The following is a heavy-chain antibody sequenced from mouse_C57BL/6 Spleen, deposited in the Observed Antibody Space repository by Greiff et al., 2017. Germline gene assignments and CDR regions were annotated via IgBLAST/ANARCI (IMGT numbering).Heavy chain of an antibody. CDR1: GYTFTSYW. Sequence: VKLVESGAELAKPGASVKLSCKASGYTFTSYWMHWVKQRPGQGLEWIGYINPSSGYTKYNQKFKDKATLTADKSSSTAYMQLSSLTYEDSAVYYCARAESNYPYAMDYWGQGTSVTVSS. J-gene: IGHJ4*01. D-gene: IGHD2-5*01. V-gene: IGHV1-7*01. CDR2: INPSSGYT. CDR3: ARAESNYPYAMDY.